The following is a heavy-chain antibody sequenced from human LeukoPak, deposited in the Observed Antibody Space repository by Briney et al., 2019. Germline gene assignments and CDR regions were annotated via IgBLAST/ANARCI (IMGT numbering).Heavy chain of an antibody. V-gene: IGHV4-34*01. Sequence: SETLSLTCAVYGGSFSGYYWSWIRQPPGKGLEWIGEINHSRSTNYSPSLKSRVTISVDTSKNQFSLKLSSVTAADTAVYYCARGPGIAVATYYYYGMDVWGQGTTVTVSS. J-gene: IGHJ6*02. CDR3: ARGPGIAVATYYYYGMDV. CDR1: GGSFSGYY. D-gene: IGHD6-19*01. CDR2: INHSRST.